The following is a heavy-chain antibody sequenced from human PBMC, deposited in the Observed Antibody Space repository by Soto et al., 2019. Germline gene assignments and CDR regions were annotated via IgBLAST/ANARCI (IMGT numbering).Heavy chain of an antibody. J-gene: IGHJ4*02. CDR3: ARAQSPIAAAGTYFDY. Sequence: SETLSLTCAVYGGSFSGYYWSWIRQPPGKGLEWIGEINHSGSTNYIPSLKSRVTISVDTSKNQFSLKLSSVTAADTAVYYCARAQSPIAAAGTYFDYWGQGTLVTVSS. V-gene: IGHV4-34*01. D-gene: IGHD6-13*01. CDR2: INHSGST. CDR1: GGSFSGYY.